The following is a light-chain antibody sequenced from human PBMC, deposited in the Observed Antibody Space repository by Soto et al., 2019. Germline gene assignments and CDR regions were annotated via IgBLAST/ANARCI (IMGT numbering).Light chain of an antibody. V-gene: IGLV2-14*01. CDR2: EVT. J-gene: IGLJ2*01. CDR3: KSYTNSSAVV. CDR1: IDDIGAYDY. Sequence: QSLLTRPASVSGSPGQSITISCAGTIDDIGAYDYVSWYQQHPGNAPKLLVYEVTNRPSGVSDRFSGSKSGNTASLTISGLQAEDEADYYCKSYTNSSAVVFGGGTKVTVL.